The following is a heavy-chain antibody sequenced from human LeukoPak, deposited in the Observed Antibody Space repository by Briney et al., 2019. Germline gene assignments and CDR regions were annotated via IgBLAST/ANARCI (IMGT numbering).Heavy chain of an antibody. CDR3: AREGDDLNWFDP. CDR2: ISGSGTTI. D-gene: IGHD1-1*01. V-gene: IGHV3-48*01. J-gene: IGHJ5*02. Sequence: GGSLRLSCAASGFTFNAYNMNWIRQAPGKGPEWIAYISGSGTTIYYADSVKGRFTIFRDNAKKSLYLQMDSLRAEDAAVYFCAREGDDLNWFDPWGQGTLVTVSS. CDR1: GFTFNAYN.